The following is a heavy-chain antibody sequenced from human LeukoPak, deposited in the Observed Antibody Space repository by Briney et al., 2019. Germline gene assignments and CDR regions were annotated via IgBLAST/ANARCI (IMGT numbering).Heavy chain of an antibody. J-gene: IGHJ4*02. CDR1: GFTFSSYS. V-gene: IGHV3-21*04. Sequence: GGSLRLSCAASGFTFSSYSMNWVRQAPGKGLEWVSSISSSSSYIYYADSVKGRFTISRDNAKNSLYLQMNSLRAEDTAVYYCARDGPRSGYDLGHFDNLGQGTLVTASS. CDR3: ARDGPRSGYDLGHFDN. D-gene: IGHD5-12*01. CDR2: ISSSSSYI.